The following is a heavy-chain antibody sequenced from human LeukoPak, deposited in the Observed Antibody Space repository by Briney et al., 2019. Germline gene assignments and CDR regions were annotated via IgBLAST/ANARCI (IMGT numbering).Heavy chain of an antibody. V-gene: IGHV4-59*01. D-gene: IGHD3-16*02. CDR2: VYHSGTT. Sequence: PSETLSLTRTVSGGSITSDYWSWIRQPPGKGLEWIGYVYHSGTTNYNPSLKSRVTMSVDSSRNEFSLNLRSVTAADTAVYYCARILYDYVWGSYRSGEYYFDYWGPGTLVTVSS. CDR3: ARILYDYVWGSYRSGEYYFDY. J-gene: IGHJ4*02. CDR1: GGSITSDY.